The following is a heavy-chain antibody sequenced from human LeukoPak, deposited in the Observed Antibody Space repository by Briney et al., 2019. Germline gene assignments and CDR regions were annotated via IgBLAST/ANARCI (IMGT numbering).Heavy chain of an antibody. D-gene: IGHD4-23*01. CDR2: FDPEDGET. V-gene: IGHV1-24*01. Sequence: GASVKVSCKVSGYTLTELSMHWVRQAPGKGLEWMGGFDPEDGETIYAQKFQGRVTMTEDTSTDTAYMELSSLRSEDTAVYYCATRDYGGNSGIDYYYYYMDVWGKGTTVTVSS. J-gene: IGHJ6*03. CDR1: GYTLTELS. CDR3: ATRDYGGNSGIDYYYYYMDV.